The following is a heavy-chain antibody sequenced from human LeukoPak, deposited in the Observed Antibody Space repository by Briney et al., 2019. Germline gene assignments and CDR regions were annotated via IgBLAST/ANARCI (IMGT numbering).Heavy chain of an antibody. V-gene: IGHV3-66*01. CDR1: GLTISGIY. CDR2: IYSGGNT. J-gene: IGHJ4*02. Sequence: GGSLRLSCAASGLTISGIYMSWVRQAPGQGLEWVSVIYSGGNTFYSNSVKDRFTISRDNSKNTLYLLMNSLRVEDTAVYYCAKAGWAGNYFDYWGQGALVTVAS. CDR3: AKAGWAGNYFDY. D-gene: IGHD1-26*01.